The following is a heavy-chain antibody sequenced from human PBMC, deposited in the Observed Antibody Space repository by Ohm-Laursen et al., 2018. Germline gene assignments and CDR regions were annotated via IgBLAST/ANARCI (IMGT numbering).Heavy chain of an antibody. CDR3: ARVLPQAQFSLDY. CDR1: GYTLTELS. CDR2: FDHEDGET. D-gene: IGHD2/OR15-2a*01. V-gene: IGHV1-24*01. Sequence: GASVKVSCKVSGYTLTELSMHWVRQAPGKGLEWMGSFDHEDGETIYAQKFQGRVTMTEDTSTDTAYMELSRLRSDDAAVYYCARVLPQAQFSLDYWGQGTLVTVSS. J-gene: IGHJ4*02.